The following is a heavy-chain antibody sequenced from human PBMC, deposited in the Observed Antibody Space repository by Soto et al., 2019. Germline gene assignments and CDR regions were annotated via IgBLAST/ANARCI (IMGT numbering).Heavy chain of an antibody. J-gene: IGHJ6*02. CDR3: ARDRLGRTHYDFWSGYLSWGLVDGMDV. D-gene: IGHD3-3*01. CDR1: GFPFRSYA. V-gene: IGHV3-30-3*01. Sequence: GGSLRLSCAASGFPFRSYAMHWVRQAPGKGLEWVAVISYDGSNKYYADSVKGRFTISRDNSKNTLYLQMNSLRAEDTAVYYCARDRLGRTHYDFWSGYLSWGLVDGMDVWGQGTTVTVSS. CDR2: ISYDGSNK.